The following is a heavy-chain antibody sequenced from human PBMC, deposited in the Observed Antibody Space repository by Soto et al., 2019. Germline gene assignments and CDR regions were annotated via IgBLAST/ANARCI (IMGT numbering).Heavy chain of an antibody. D-gene: IGHD3-22*01. Sequence: PSKTLSLTCTVSGDSLSTDYWWSWVRQPPGKGLEWIGEIHHSGITNYIQSVRSRVTMSVDKSNNQVSLELTSVAAADTAVYYCARGIPDSGAYWGQGIWVTVSS. CDR2: IHHSGIT. CDR3: ARGIPDSGAY. V-gene: IGHV4-4*02. CDR1: GDSLSTDYW. J-gene: IGHJ4*02.